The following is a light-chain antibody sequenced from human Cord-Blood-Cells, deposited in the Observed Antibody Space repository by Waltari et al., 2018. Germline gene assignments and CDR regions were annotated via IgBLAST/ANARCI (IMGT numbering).Light chain of an antibody. Sequence: EIVLTQSPGTLSLSPGERATLSCRASQSVSSSYLAWYQQKPGQAPRLLIYGASSRATCIPDRCSGSGSGTDFTLTISRLEPEDFAVYYCQQYGSSPWTFGQGTKGEIK. CDR1: QSVSSSY. CDR3: QQYGSSPWT. CDR2: GAS. V-gene: IGKV3-20*01. J-gene: IGKJ1*01.